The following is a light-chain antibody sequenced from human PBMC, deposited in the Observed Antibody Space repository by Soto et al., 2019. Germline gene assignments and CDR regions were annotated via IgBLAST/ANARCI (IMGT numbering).Light chain of an antibody. V-gene: IGLV1-40*01. CDR2: GNS. CDR1: SSNIGAGYD. Sequence: QSVLTQPASVSGAPGQRVTISCTGSSSNIGAGYDVHWYQQLPGTAPKLLIYGNSNRPSGVPDRFSGSKSGTSASLAITGLQAEDEADYYCQSYDSSLSRCVFGTGTKLTVL. J-gene: IGLJ1*01. CDR3: QSYDSSLSRCV.